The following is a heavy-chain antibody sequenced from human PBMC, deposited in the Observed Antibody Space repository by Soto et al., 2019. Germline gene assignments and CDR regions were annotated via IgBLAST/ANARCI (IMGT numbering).Heavy chain of an antibody. J-gene: IGHJ6*02. V-gene: IGHV1-2*02. Sequence: ASVKVSCKASGYTFTGYYMHWVRQAPGQGLEWMGWINPNSGGTNYAQKFQGRVTMTRDTSISTAYMELSRLRSDDTAVYYCARVSYGFNYYYYGMDVWGQGTKVTVS. CDR2: INPNSGGT. CDR1: GYTFTGYY. CDR3: ARVSYGFNYYYYGMDV. D-gene: IGHD5-18*01.